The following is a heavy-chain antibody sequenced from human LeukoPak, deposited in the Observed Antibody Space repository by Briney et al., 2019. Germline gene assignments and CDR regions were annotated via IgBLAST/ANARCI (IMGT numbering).Heavy chain of an antibody. CDR1: GFIFRNYA. CDR2: ITGSGVTT. CDR3: AMWGDFDILTGYYVSDF. Sequence: GASLRLSCAASGFIFRNYAMSWVRQAPGKGLEWVSAITGSGVTTYYADSVKGRFTISRDNSKNTLYVEMNTLRAEDTAVYYCAMWGDFDILTGYYVSDFWGQGTLVTVSS. D-gene: IGHD3-9*01. J-gene: IGHJ4*02. V-gene: IGHV3-23*01.